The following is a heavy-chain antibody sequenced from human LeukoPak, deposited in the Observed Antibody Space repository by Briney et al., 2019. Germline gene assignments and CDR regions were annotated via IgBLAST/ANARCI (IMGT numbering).Heavy chain of an antibody. J-gene: IGHJ3*02. V-gene: IGHV4-38-2*01. Sequence: PSETLSLTCAVSGYSISSGYYWGWIRQPPGKGLEWIGSIYHSGSTYYNPSLKSRVTISVDTSKNQFSLKLSSVTAADTAVYYCAGRTLGQLLYTEGDAFDIWGQGTMVTVSS. CDR1: GYSISSGYY. CDR2: IYHSGST. D-gene: IGHD2-2*01. CDR3: AGRTLGQLLYTEGDAFDI.